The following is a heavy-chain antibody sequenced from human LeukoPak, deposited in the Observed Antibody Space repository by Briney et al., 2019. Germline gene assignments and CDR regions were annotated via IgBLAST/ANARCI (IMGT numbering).Heavy chain of an antibody. CDR2: IYYSGST. CDR3: ARRPTYYDILGGPAFDI. V-gene: IGHV4-59*01. D-gene: IGHD3-9*01. Sequence: PSETLSLTCTVSGGSISSYYWSWIRQPPGKGLEWIGYIYYSGSTNYNPSLKSRVTISVDTSKNQFSLKLSSVTAADTAVYYCARRPTYYDILGGPAFDIWGQGTMVTVSS. CDR1: GGSISSYY. J-gene: IGHJ3*02.